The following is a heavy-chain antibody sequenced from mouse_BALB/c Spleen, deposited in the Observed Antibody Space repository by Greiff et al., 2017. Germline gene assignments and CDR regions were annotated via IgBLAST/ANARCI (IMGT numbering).Heavy chain of an antibody. CDR1: GYTFTSYW. Sequence: QVQLQQSGAELAKPGTSVKMSCKASGYTFTSYWMHWVKQRPGQGLEWIGYINPSTGYTEYNQKFKDKATLTADKSSSTAYMQLSSLTSEDSAVYYCARSLRYDVYYAMDYWGQGTSVTVSS. V-gene: IGHV1-7*01. D-gene: IGHD2-12*01. J-gene: IGHJ4*01. CDR3: ARSLRYDVYYAMDY. CDR2: INPSTGYT.